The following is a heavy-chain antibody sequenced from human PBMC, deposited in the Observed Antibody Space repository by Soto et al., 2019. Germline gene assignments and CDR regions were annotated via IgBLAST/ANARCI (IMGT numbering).Heavy chain of an antibody. D-gene: IGHD3-22*01. Sequence: PGGSLRLSCTASGFTFGDYAMSWFRQAPGKGLEWVGFIRSKAYGGTTEYAASVKGRFTLSRDDSKSIAYLQMNSLKTEDTAVYYCTRLPDYYDSSGYSHPDYWGQGTLVTVSS. CDR1: GFTFGDYA. CDR2: IRSKAYGGTT. CDR3: TRLPDYYDSSGYSHPDY. V-gene: IGHV3-49*03. J-gene: IGHJ4*02.